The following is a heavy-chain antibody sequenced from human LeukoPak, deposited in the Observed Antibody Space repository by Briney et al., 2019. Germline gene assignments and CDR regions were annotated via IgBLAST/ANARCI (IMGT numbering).Heavy chain of an antibody. Sequence: GGSLRLSCAASGFTFSSYSMNWVRQAPGEGLVWISYISSSSSTVDYADSVKGRVTISRDNAKKSLYLQMNSLRDDDTAGYYRARRIAPAGDYYYGLDVWRQEPTVSVS. J-gene: IGHJ6*02. CDR3: ARRIAPAGDYYYGLDV. CDR1: GFTFSSYS. D-gene: IGHD6-13*01. V-gene: IGHV3-48*02. CDR2: ISSSSSTV.